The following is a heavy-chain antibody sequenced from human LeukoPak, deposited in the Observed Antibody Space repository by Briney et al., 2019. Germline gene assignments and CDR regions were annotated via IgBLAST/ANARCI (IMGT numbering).Heavy chain of an antibody. J-gene: IGHJ4*02. Sequence: GGSLRLSCAASGFTFSSYGMHWVRQAPGKGLKWVAFIRYDGSNKYYADSVKGRFTISRDNSKNTLYLQMNSLRAEDTAVYYCAKPEYSGYDPRRLDYWGQGTLVIVSS. D-gene: IGHD5-12*01. CDR1: GFTFSSYG. CDR2: IRYDGSNK. CDR3: AKPEYSGYDPRRLDY. V-gene: IGHV3-30*02.